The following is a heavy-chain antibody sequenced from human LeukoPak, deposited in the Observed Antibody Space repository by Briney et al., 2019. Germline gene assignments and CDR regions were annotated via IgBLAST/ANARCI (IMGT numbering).Heavy chain of an antibody. CDR3: ARDHSSGWYYFDY. V-gene: IGHV3-33*01. D-gene: IGHD6-19*01. J-gene: IGHJ4*02. CDR1: GFTFSSYG. Sequence: GRSLRLSCGASGFTFSSYGMQWVRQAPGKGLEWVGVIWSDGSNKYYADSVKGRFTISRDNSKNTLYLQMNSLRAEDTAVYYCARDHSSGWYYFDYWGQGTLVTVSS. CDR2: IWSDGSNK.